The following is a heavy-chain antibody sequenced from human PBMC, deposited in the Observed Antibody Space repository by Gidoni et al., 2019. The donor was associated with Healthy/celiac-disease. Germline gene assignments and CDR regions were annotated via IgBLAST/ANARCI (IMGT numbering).Heavy chain of an antibody. CDR3: AKDQNVVVPADMGYYYYGMDV. CDR2: ISGSGGST. Sequence: EVQLVESGGGLVQPGGSLRLSCAASGFTFSSYAMSWVRQAPGKGLEWVSAISGSGGSTYYADSVKGRFTISRDNSKNTLYLQMNSLRAEDTAVYYCAKDQNVVVPADMGYYYYGMDVWGQGTTVTVSS. CDR1: GFTFSSYA. J-gene: IGHJ6*02. V-gene: IGHV3-23*04. D-gene: IGHD2-2*01.